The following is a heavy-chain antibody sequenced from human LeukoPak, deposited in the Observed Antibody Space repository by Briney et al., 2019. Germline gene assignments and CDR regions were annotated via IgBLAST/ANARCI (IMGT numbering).Heavy chain of an antibody. CDR2: IKQDGSEK. CDR3: ARVRRLDYFDY. D-gene: IGHD4-17*01. Sequence: GGSLRLSCAASGFTFRSYWMSWVRQAPGKGLEWVANIKQDGSEKYYVDSVKGRFTISRDNAKNSLYLQMNSLRAEDTAVYYCARVRRLDYFDYWGQGTLVTVSS. J-gene: IGHJ4*02. CDR1: GFTFRSYW. V-gene: IGHV3-7*01.